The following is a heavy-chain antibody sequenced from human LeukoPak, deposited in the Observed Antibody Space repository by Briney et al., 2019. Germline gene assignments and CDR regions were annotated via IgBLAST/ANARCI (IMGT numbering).Heavy chain of an antibody. CDR1: GFTFSSYA. CDR3: AKDGGSVVPADTFDY. Sequence: GGSLRLSCAASGFTFSSYAMSWVRQAPGKGLEEVSAISGSGGSTYYADSVKGRFTISRDNSKNTLYLQMNSLRAEATAVYYCAKDGGSVVPADTFDYWGQGNLVTVSS. CDR2: ISGSGGST. J-gene: IGHJ4*02. V-gene: IGHV3-23*01. D-gene: IGHD2-2*01.